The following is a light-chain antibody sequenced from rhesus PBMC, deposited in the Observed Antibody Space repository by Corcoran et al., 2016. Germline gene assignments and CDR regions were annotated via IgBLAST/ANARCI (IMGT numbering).Light chain of an antibody. CDR1: QSLLPSNGNTY. J-gene: IGKJ1*01. CDR2: LVS. CDR3: MQVIHLPWT. V-gene: IGKV2-91*01. Sequence: DIVMTQTPLSLPVTPGEPASISCRSSQSLLPSNGNTYLYWYQQKPGQSPQLLIYLVSNRASGVPDRFSGRGSGTGFTLKFTRVEAGYVGVYCSMQVIHLPWTFGRGTKVEIK.